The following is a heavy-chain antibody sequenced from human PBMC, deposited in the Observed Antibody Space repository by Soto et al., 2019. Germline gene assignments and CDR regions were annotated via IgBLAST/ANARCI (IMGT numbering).Heavy chain of an antibody. J-gene: IGHJ4*02. CDR3: VRRLTTTVTAMGY. D-gene: IGHD4-17*01. CDR1: GFTFSSYW. V-gene: IGHV3-74*01. Sequence: GGSLRLSCAASGFTFSSYWMHWVRQAPGKGLVWVSRINSDGTNKHTADSVKGRFTISRDNSRNTVYLQVNSLRVEDTAVYYCVRRLTTTVTAMGYWGQGTPVTVSS. CDR2: INSDGTNK.